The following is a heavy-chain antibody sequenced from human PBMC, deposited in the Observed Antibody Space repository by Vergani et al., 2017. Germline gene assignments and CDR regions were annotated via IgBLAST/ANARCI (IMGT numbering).Heavy chain of an antibody. CDR3: ARAADGYNPYYFDY. Sequence: VQLQESGPGLVKPSETLSLTCTVSGGSISSYYWSWIRQPPGKGLEWVSSISSSSSYIYYADSVKGRFTISRDNAKNSLYLQMNSLRAEDTAVYYCARAADGYNPYYFDYWGQGTLVTVSS. J-gene: IGHJ4*02. V-gene: IGHV3-21*01. D-gene: IGHD5-24*01. CDR2: ISSSSSYI. CDR1: GGSISSYY.